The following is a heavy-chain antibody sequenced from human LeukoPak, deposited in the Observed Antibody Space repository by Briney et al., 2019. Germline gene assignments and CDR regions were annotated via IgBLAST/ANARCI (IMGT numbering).Heavy chain of an antibody. J-gene: IGHJ4*02. D-gene: IGHD2-15*01. V-gene: IGHV3-64*01. CDR3: SRWTEGRIDY. Sequence: GGSLRLSCAASGFTFSTYAMHWVRQAPGKGLEYVSAISSNGGSTYYANSVKGRFTISRDNSKNTLYLQMGSLRAEDMAVYYCSRWTEGRIDYWGQGTLVTVSS. CDR1: GFTFSTYA. CDR2: ISSNGGST.